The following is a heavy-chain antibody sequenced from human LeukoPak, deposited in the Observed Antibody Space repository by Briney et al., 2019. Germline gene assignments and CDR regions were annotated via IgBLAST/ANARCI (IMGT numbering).Heavy chain of an antibody. J-gene: IGHJ4*02. D-gene: IGHD6-13*01. CDR3: ARMEVGSSQFDY. V-gene: IGHV4-38-2*02. Sequence: SETLPLTCTVSGYSKSSGYYWGWIRQPPGKGLEWIGSIYHSGSTYYNPSLKSRVTISVDTSKNQFSLKLSSVTAADTAVYYCARMEVGSSQFDYWGQGTLVTVSS. CDR1: GYSKSSGYY. CDR2: IYHSGST.